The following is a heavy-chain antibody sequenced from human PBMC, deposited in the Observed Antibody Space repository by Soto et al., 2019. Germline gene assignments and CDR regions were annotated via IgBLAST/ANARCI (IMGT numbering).Heavy chain of an antibody. CDR1: GGSFSGYY. D-gene: IGHD3-3*01. CDR3: ARGLPLFRFLEWLSTPQGAFDI. Sequence: PSETLSLTCAVYGGSFSGYYWSWIRQPPGKGLEWIGEINHSGSTNYNPSLKSRVTISVDTSKNQFSLKLSSVTAADTAVYYCARGLPLFRFLEWLSTPQGAFDIWGQGTMVTVSS. J-gene: IGHJ3*02. V-gene: IGHV4-34*01. CDR2: INHSGST.